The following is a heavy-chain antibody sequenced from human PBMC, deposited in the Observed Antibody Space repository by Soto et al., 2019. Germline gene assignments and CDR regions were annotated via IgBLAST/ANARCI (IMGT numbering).Heavy chain of an antibody. J-gene: IGHJ3*02. CDR3: TTRYTESSSGLHAFDI. CDR1: GFTFSNAW. Sequence: EVQLVESGGGLVKPGGSLRLSCAASGFTFSNAWMSWVRQAPGKGLEWVGRIKSKTDGGTTDYAAPVKGRFTISRDDSKNTLYLQMNSLKTEDTAVYYCTTRYTESSSGLHAFDIWGQGTMVTVSS. D-gene: IGHD3-22*01. V-gene: IGHV3-15*01. CDR2: IKSKTDGGTT.